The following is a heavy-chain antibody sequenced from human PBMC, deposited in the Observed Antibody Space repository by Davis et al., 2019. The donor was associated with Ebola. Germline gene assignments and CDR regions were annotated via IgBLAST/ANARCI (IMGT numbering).Heavy chain of an antibody. V-gene: IGHV3-7*01. Sequence: GESLKISCAASGFTFSSYWMSWVRQAPGKGLEWVANIKQDGSEKYYVDSVKGRFTISRDNAKNSLYLQMNSLRAEDTAVYYCARDRPDSIFGVVIVTTVFDYWGQGTLVTVSS. CDR3: ARDRPDSIFGVVIVTTVFDY. CDR2: IKQDGSEK. CDR1: GFTFSSYW. D-gene: IGHD3-3*01. J-gene: IGHJ4*02.